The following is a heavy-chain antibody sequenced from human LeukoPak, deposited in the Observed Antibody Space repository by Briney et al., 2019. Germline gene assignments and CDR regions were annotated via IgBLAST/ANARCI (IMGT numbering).Heavy chain of an antibody. CDR3: ARVRSGGSAFDI. D-gene: IGHD6-19*01. V-gene: IGHV1-3*01. CDR1: GYTFTSYA. Sequence: ASVKVSCKASGYTFTSYAMHWVRQAPGQRLEWMGWINAGNGNTKYSQKFQGRVTITRDTSASTAYMELSSLRSEDTAVYYCARVRSGGSAFDIWGQGTMVTVSS. CDR2: INAGNGNT. J-gene: IGHJ3*02.